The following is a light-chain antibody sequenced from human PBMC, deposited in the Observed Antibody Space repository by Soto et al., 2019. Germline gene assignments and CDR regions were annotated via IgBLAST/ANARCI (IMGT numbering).Light chain of an antibody. J-gene: IGKJ1*01. Sequence: EIVLTQSPVTLSLSPGERATLSCGASQSVINNYLAWYQQKPGLAPRLLIYGASSRATGIPARFSGSGSGTDFTLTISSLQSEDFAVYYCQQYDNWPWTFGQGTKVDIK. V-gene: IGKV3D-20*01. CDR2: GAS. CDR1: QSVINNY. CDR3: QQYDNWPWT.